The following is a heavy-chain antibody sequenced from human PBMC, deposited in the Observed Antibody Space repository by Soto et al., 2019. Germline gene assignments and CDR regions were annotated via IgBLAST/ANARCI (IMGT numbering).Heavy chain of an antibody. CDR2: INPSGGHT. D-gene: IGHD2-21*02. CDR1: GNTFTNYY. V-gene: IGHV1-46*01. J-gene: IGHJ4*02. Sequence: QVQLMQSGAEVKKPGASVKVSCKASGNTFTNYYIHWVRQAPGQELEWMRTINPSGGHTTYAQKFLGRVTMTRDTSTSTLYMELTSLRSEDTAVYYCARGGHVVVVTAAFDYWGQGTLVTVSS. CDR3: ARGGHVVVVTAAFDY.